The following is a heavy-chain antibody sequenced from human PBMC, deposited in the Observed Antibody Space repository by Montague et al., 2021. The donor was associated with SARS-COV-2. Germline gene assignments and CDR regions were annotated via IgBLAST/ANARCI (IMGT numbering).Heavy chain of an antibody. J-gene: IGHJ6*03. D-gene: IGHD3-10*01. V-gene: IGHV4-34*01. CDR3: ARLGDGVVPSPILGVGPYYSYYYMDV. CDR1: GGSFSTYS. CDR2: IHHGGST. Sequence: SETLSLTCAVHGGSFSTYSWNWIRQPPGKGLEWIGEIHHGGSTNYNPPLKSRVTISADTSKNQFSLTLTSVAAADTAVYYCARLGDGVVPSPILGVGPYYSYYYMDVWGKGTTVTVSS.